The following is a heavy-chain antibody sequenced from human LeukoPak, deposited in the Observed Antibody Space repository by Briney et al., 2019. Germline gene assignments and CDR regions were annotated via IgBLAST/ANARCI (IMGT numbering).Heavy chain of an antibody. CDR2: ILQSGST. D-gene: IGHD3-16*01. CDR1: GDSISSNYW. J-gene: IGHJ4*02. V-gene: IGHV4-4*02. Sequence: PSETLSLTCAVSGDSISSNYWWSWVRQSPGKGLERIGEILQSGSTNYNPSLRSRVTISIDKSKNQFSLNLSSVTAADTAVYYCARESWSYASKFHYWGQGTLVTVSS. CDR3: ARESWSYASKFHY.